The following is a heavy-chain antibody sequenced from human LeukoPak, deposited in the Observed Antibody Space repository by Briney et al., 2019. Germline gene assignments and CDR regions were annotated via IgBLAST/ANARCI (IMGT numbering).Heavy chain of an antibody. J-gene: IGHJ3*02. CDR3: AGESTYYDFWSGYYIPSAFDI. Sequence: KPGGSLRLSCAASGFTFSSYSMNWVRQAPGKGLEWVLSISSSSSYIYYADSVKGRFTISRDNAKNSLYLQMNSLRAEDTAVYYCAGESTYYDFWSGYYIPSAFDIWGQGTMVTVSS. D-gene: IGHD3-3*01. V-gene: IGHV3-21*01. CDR1: GFTFSSYS. CDR2: ISSSSSYI.